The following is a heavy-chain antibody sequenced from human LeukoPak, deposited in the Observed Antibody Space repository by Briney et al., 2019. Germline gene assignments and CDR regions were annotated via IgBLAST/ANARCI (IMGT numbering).Heavy chain of an antibody. V-gene: IGHV3-21*01. CDR2: ISSSSSYI. CDR1: GFTFSSYS. CDR3: ARDVSSSWYNNWFDP. J-gene: IGHJ5*02. Sequence: PGGSLRLSCAASGFTFSSYSMNWVRQAPGKGLEWVSSISSSSSYIYYADSVKGRFTISRDNAKNSLYLQMNSLRAEDTAVYYCARDVSSSWYNNWFDPWGQGTLVTVSS. D-gene: IGHD6-13*01.